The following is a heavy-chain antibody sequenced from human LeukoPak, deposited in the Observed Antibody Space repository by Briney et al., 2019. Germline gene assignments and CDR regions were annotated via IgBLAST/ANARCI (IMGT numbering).Heavy chain of an antibody. CDR1: GFTFTKFW. CDR2: IQEDGKKE. D-gene: IGHD1-1*01. J-gene: IGHJ6*03. Sequence: GGSLRLSCEASGFTFTKFWMSWVRQAPGKGLEWVANIQEDGKKENYVDSVRGRFTISRDNAKNSIYLQMNSLRVEDTAVYYCARVKTGNWLSRGYYYMDVWGKGTTVTVSS. CDR3: ARVKTGNWLSRGYYYMDV. V-gene: IGHV3-7*01.